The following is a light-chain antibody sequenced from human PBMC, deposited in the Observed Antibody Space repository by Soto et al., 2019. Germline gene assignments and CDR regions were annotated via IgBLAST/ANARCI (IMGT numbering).Light chain of an antibody. V-gene: IGKV1-12*01. Sequence: DVQRTQTPSSVSASVGDRVTSTCRASERISSSLAWYQQKPGKDAELLIYGDSSLQRGVPSRIRGSGSGTDFTLGISSLHPDDVETYYCQQSYSLPHTVGQGTKVEI. CDR3: QQSYSLPHT. CDR2: GDS. CDR1: ERISSS. J-gene: IGKJ2*01.